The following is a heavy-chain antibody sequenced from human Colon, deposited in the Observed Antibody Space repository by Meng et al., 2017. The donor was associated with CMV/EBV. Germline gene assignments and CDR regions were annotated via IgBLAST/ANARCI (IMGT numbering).Heavy chain of an antibody. CDR3: ARDQGYCSSSTSCYYYGMDV. CDR1: GFTFNNYT. CDR2: ISYDGDNK. Sequence: GESLKISCAASGFTFNNYTMHWVRQAPGKGLEWVAIISYDGDNKYCADSVKGRFTISRDNTQSSLYLQMNSLRAEDTAVYFCARDQGYCSSSTSCYYYGMDVWGQGTAVTVSS. D-gene: IGHD2-2*01. V-gene: IGHV3-30-3*01. J-gene: IGHJ6*02.